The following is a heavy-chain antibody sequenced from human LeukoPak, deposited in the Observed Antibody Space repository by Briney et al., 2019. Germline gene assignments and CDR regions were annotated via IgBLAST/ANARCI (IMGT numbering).Heavy chain of an antibody. CDR2: INWNGGRT. CDR3: ARMGLWFGEFLSYFDY. V-gene: IGHV3-20*04. Sequence: GGSLRLSCAASGFTFDDYGVSWVRQAPGKGLEWVSGINWNGGRTGYADSVKGRFTISRDNAKNSLYLQMNSLRAEDTALYYCARMGLWFGEFLSYFDYWGQGTLVTVSS. D-gene: IGHD3-10*01. J-gene: IGHJ4*02. CDR1: GFTFDDYG.